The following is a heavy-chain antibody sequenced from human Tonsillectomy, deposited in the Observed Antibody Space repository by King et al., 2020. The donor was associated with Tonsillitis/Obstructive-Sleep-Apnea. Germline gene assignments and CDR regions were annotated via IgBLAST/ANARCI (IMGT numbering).Heavy chain of an antibody. CDR3: ARYVVMSGGNSEGFDY. CDR2: INPSDGST. Sequence: QLVQSGAEVKKPGASVKVSCKASGYTFTSYYMHWVRQAPGQGLEWMGIINPSDGSTSYPQKFQGRVTMTRDTSTSTVYMELSSLRSEGTDVYYCARYVVMSGGNSEGFDYWGQGTLVTVSS. D-gene: IGHD4-23*01. J-gene: IGHJ4*02. CDR1: GYTFTSYY. V-gene: IGHV1-46*01.